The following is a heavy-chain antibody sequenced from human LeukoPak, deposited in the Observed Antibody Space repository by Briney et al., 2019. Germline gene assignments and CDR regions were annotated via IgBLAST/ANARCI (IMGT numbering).Heavy chain of an antibody. V-gene: IGHV3-48*01. Sequence: PGGSLRLSCAASRFTFSNAWMSWVRQAPGKGLEWVSYISSGSRTIYYADSVKGRFTISRDNAKNSLYLQMNSLRAEDTAVYYCARGIRWLYYWGQGTLVTVSS. D-gene: IGHD4-23*01. CDR1: RFTFSNAW. CDR3: ARGIRWLYY. CDR2: ISSGSRTI. J-gene: IGHJ4*02.